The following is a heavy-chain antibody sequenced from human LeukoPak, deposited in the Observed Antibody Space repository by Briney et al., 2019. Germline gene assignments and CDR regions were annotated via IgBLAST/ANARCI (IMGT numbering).Heavy chain of an antibody. D-gene: IGHD4-17*01. CDR2: IYYSGST. J-gene: IGHJ4*02. V-gene: IGHV4-39*07. CDR3: ATGGSPSTSTVTTFDY. CDR1: GGSISSSSYY. Sequence: SETLSLTCTVAGGSISSSSYYWGWIRQPPGKGLEWIGSIYYSGSTYYNPSLKSRVTISVDTSKNQFSLKLSSVTAADTAVYYCATGGSPSTSTVTTFDYWGQGTLVTVSS.